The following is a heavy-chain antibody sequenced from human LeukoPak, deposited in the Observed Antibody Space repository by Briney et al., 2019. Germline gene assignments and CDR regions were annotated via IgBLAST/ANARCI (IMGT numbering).Heavy chain of an antibody. Sequence: GGSLRLSCAASGFTFSSYSMNWVRQAPGKGLEWVSSISSSSSYIYYADSVKGRFTISRDNAKNSLYLQMNSLRAEDTAVYYCARLNIEYSSSSYYYGMDVWGQGTTVTVSS. J-gene: IGHJ6*02. V-gene: IGHV3-21*04. CDR2: ISSSSSYI. CDR1: GFTFSSYS. CDR3: ARLNIEYSSSSYYYGMDV. D-gene: IGHD6-6*01.